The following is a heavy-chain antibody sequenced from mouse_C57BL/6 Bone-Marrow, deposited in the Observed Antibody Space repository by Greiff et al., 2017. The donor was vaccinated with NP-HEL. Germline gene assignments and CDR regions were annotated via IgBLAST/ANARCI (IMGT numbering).Heavy chain of an antibody. CDR2: IYPGDGDT. D-gene: IGHD1-1*01. CDR1: DYAFSSYW. Sequence: QVQLQQSGAELVKPGASVKISCKTSDYAFSSYWVNWVKQRPGKGLEWIGQIYPGDGDTNYNGKFKGKATLTADKSSSTVYMQLSSLTSEDSAVYLCARGDYGSSRFGYAMDYWGQGTSVTVSS. V-gene: IGHV1-80*01. CDR3: ARGDYGSSRFGYAMDY. J-gene: IGHJ4*01.